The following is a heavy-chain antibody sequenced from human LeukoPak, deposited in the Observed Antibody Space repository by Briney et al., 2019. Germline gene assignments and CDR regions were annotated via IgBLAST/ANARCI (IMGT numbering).Heavy chain of an antibody. CDR3: ARIGDASIPFDL. Sequence: PGGSLRLSCAASGFTFSSYTMNWVRQAPGKGLEWVSYISSSGSTIYYADSVKGRFTISRDNSRNTLYLQMNSLRAEDTAIYYCARIGDASIPFDLWGQGTLVTVSS. J-gene: IGHJ4*02. V-gene: IGHV3-48*01. D-gene: IGHD3-9*01. CDR2: ISSSGSTI. CDR1: GFTFSSYT.